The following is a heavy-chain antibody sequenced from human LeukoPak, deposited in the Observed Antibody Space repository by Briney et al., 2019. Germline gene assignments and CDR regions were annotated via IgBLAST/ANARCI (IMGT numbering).Heavy chain of an antibody. CDR3: ARGGGGAYYYDSSGYYPYYFDY. D-gene: IGHD3-22*01. V-gene: IGHV4-59*01. J-gene: IGHJ4*02. Sequence: SETLSLTCTVSGGSISSYYWSWIRQPPGKGLEWIGYIYYSGSTKYNPSLKSRVTISVDTSKNQFSLKLSSVTAADTAVYYCARGGGGAYYYDSSGYYPYYFDYWGQGTLVTVSS. CDR2: IYYSGST. CDR1: GGSISSYY.